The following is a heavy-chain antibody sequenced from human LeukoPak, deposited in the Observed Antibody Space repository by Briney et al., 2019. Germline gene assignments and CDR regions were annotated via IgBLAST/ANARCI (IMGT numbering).Heavy chain of an antibody. D-gene: IGHD2-15*01. J-gene: IGHJ4*02. CDR2: INPSDGVT. V-gene: IGHV1-46*01. CDR1: GYTFTNYH. Sequence: ASVTVSCKASGYTFTNYHMHWVRQAPGQGLEWMGIINPSDGVTVYAQKFQGRVTMTRDTSTSTVYMDLNSLKSEDMAVYYCARERSGGHFDFWGQGTLVTVSS. CDR3: ARERSGGHFDF.